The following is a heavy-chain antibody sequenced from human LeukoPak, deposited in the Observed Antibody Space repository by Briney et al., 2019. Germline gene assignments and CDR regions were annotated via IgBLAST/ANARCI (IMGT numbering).Heavy chain of an antibody. Sequence: GASVKVSCKASGYTFTSYGIIWVRQAPGQGLAWMGWISAYNGNTNYAQKLQGRVTMTTDTSTSTAYMELRSLRSDDTAVYYCARVARASGGSCYDYWGQGTLVTVSS. D-gene: IGHD2-15*01. CDR3: ARVARASGGSCYDY. CDR1: GYTFTSYG. J-gene: IGHJ4*02. CDR2: ISAYNGNT. V-gene: IGHV1-18*01.